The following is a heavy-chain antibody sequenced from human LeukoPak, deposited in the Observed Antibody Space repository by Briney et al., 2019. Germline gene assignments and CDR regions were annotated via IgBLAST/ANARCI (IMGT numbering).Heavy chain of an antibody. V-gene: IGHV4-34*01. CDR2: INHSGST. CDR1: GGSFSGYY. D-gene: IGHD1-26*01. J-gene: IGHJ4*02. CDR3: ARGHSDAVDY. Sequence: SETLSLTCAVYGGSFSGYYWSWIRQPPGKGLEWIGEINHSGSTNYNPSLKSRVTISVDTSKNQFSLKLSSVTAADTAVYYCARGHSDAVDYWGQGTLVTVSS.